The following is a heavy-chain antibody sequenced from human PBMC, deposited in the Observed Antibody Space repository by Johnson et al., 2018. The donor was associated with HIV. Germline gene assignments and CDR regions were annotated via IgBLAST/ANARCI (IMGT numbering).Heavy chain of an antibody. J-gene: IGHJ3*01. Sequence: VQLVESGGGVVRPGGSLRLSCSASGFTFDDYGMSWVRQAPGKGLECISYISSSGTTLYYTDSVKGRFTISSDNSTNTLYLQMNSLRAEDTAVYYCAKDQWSSSWTNDAFDFWGQGTMVTVSS. V-gene: IGHV3-48*01. CDR1: GFTFDDYG. CDR2: ISSSGTTL. D-gene: IGHD6-13*01. CDR3: AKDQWSSSWTNDAFDF.